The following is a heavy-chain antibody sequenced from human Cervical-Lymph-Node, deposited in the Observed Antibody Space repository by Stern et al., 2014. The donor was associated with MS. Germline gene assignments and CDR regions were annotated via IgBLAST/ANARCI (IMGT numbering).Heavy chain of an antibody. V-gene: IGHV1-46*01. CDR3: AREVAGHRLGMMDV. CDR2: INPSGGST. J-gene: IGHJ6*02. Sequence: VQLEESGAEVKTPGASVKLSCTASGYTFLSYYMHWVRQAPGQGLEWMGIINPSGGSTNDAQKFQGRVTMTRDTSTSTVYMELSSLRSEDTAVYYCAREVAGHRLGMMDVWGQGTSVTVSS. CDR1: GYTFLSYY. D-gene: IGHD6-19*01.